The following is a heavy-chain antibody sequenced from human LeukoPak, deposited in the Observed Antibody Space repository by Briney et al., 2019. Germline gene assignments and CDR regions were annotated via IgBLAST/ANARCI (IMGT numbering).Heavy chain of an antibody. J-gene: IGHJ4*02. CDR2: IYLGDSDT. D-gene: IGHD6-19*01. Sequence: GESLKISCKGSGDNFNRHWIGWVRQMSGKGLEWMGIIYLGDSDTRYSPSFQGQITISADKSISTAYLQWSSLKASDTAIYHCARHSSYTSGWPLDYWGQGTLVTVSS. CDR1: GDNFNRHW. CDR3: ARHSSYTSGWPLDY. V-gene: IGHV5-51*01.